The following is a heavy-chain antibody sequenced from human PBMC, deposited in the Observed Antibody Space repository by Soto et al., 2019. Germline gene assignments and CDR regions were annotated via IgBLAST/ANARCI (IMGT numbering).Heavy chain of an antibody. D-gene: IGHD3-10*01. CDR2: IIPIFGTA. Sequence: QVQLVQSGAEVRKPGSAVRVSCKASGGSFNRHTISWVRQAPGQGLEWMGGIIPIFGTANHAQKFQGRVTIIADESTSTVYMELSSLRSDDTAIYYCAREVHPFDPWGQGTLVTVSS. V-gene: IGHV1-69*01. CDR1: GGSFNRHT. CDR3: AREVHPFDP. J-gene: IGHJ5*02.